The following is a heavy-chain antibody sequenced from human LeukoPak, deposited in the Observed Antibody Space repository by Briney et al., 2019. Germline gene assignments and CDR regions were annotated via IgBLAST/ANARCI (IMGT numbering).Heavy chain of an antibody. CDR3: ARAKGYCSGGSCYPQGYYYYYMDV. V-gene: IGHV1-2*02. Sequence: ASVKVSCKASGYTFTGYYMHWVRQAPGQGLEWMGWINPNSGGTNYAQKFQGRVTMTRDTSISTAYMELSRLRSDDTAVYYCARAKGYCSGGSCYPQGYYYYYMDVWGKGTTVTVPS. D-gene: IGHD2-15*01. CDR2: INPNSGGT. J-gene: IGHJ6*03. CDR1: GYTFTGYY.